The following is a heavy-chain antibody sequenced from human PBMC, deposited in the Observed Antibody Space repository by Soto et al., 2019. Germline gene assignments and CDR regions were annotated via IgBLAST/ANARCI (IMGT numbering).Heavy chain of an antibody. CDR1: GYTFTSYY. CDR2: INPSGGST. J-gene: IGHJ4*02. D-gene: IGHD6-13*01. Sequence: GASVKVSCKASGYTFTSYYMHWVRQAPGQGLEWMGIINPSGGSTSYAQKFQGRVTMTRDTSTSTVYMELTAADTAVYYCARGVRRPSSWYSDYWGQGTLVTVSS. CDR3: ARGVRRPSSWYSDY. V-gene: IGHV1-46*01.